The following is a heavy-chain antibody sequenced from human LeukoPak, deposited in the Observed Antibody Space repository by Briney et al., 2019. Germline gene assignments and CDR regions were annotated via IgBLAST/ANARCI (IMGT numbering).Heavy chain of an antibody. V-gene: IGHV3-48*03. J-gene: IGHJ3*02. CDR1: GFTFSSYE. Sequence: GGSLRLSCAASGFTFSSYEMNWVRQAPGKGLEWVSYISSSGSTIYYADSMKGRFTISRDNAKSSLYLQMNSLRAEDTAVYYCASRLYGDAFDIWGQGTMVTVSS. D-gene: IGHD4-17*01. CDR2: ISSSGSTI. CDR3: ASRLYGDAFDI.